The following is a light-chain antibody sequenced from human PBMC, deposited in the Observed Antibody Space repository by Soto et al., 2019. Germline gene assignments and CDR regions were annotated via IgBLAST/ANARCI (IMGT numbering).Light chain of an antibody. CDR1: QSVSSSY. J-gene: IGKJ5*01. CDR3: QQRQYWPPIT. V-gene: IGKV3-11*01. Sequence: EIVLTQSPDTLSLSPGDRATLSCRASQSVSSSYLAWYQQRPGQAPRLLIYGASNRAAGIPARFSGSGSGTDFTLTISSLEPEDFAIYYCQQRQYWPPITFGQGTRLEIK. CDR2: GAS.